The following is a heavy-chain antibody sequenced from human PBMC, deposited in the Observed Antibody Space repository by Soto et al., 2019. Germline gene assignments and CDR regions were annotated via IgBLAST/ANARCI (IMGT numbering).Heavy chain of an antibody. Sequence: SETLSLTCTVSGGSIISSTYYWGWIRQPPGKGLEWIGSTYYSGSANYNPSLKSRVTISVDTSKNQFSLKLSSVTAADTAVYYCARHGDFWSGSQGYNWFDPWGQGTLVTVSS. J-gene: IGHJ5*02. CDR1: GGSIISSTYY. D-gene: IGHD3-3*01. V-gene: IGHV4-39*01. CDR2: TYYSGSA. CDR3: ARHGDFWSGSQGYNWFDP.